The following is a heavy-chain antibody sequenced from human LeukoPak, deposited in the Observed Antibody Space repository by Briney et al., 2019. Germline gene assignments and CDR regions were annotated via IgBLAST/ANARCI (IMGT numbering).Heavy chain of an antibody. J-gene: IGHJ4*02. CDR3: ATTFPYCSSGTCAL. V-gene: IGHV3-7*01. Sequence: PGGSLRLSCEASGLTFSIYWMSWGRQAPGKGAEWVANINPGGYTKNYVASVKGRFTISRDNTANSLYLQMDSLRAEDTAVYYCATTFPYCSSGTCALGGQGTLVTVSS. CDR1: GLTFSIYW. D-gene: IGHD2-15*01. CDR2: INPGGYTK.